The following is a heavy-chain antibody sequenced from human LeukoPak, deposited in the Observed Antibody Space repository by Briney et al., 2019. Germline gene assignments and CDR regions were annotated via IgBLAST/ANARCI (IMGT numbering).Heavy chain of an antibody. D-gene: IGHD5-18*01. J-gene: IGHJ4*02. CDR1: GGSISSSSYY. CDR2: IYYSGST. CDR3: ARALGYSFDY. V-gene: IGHV4-39*01. Sequence: KPSETLSLTCTVSGGSISSSSYYWGWIRQPPGKGLEWIGSIYYSGSTYYNPSLKSRVTISVDTSKNQFSLKLSSVTAADTAVYYCARALGYSFDYWGQGTLDTVSS.